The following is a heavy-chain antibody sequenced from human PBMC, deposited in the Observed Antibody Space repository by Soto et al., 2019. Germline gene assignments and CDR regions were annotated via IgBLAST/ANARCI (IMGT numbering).Heavy chain of an antibody. CDR3: VRAQSRQLLLAWFDA. CDR1: GYTFIAHF. CDR2: IYPDTAGT. J-gene: IGHJ5*02. Sequence: QVQLVQSRAEVKKPGASVTASCEASGYTFIAHFIHWVRQAPGQGLEWMGWIYPDTAGTNYAQKFRDRVTMTRHTSVSTAYMEVNGLKSDDTAVYYCVRAQSRQLLLAWFDAWGQGTLVTVSS. D-gene: IGHD2-2*01. V-gene: IGHV1-2*02.